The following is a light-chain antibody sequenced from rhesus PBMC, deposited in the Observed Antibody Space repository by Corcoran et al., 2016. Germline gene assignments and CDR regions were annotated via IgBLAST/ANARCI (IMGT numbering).Light chain of an antibody. CDR2: GAS. Sequence: DIQMSQSPSSLSAFVGDKVTITCRASQGISNALAWYQQKTGKAPKLLIYGASSLESGVPSRCSGSRSGTDFTLTLSSLQPEDFATYYCQQGYSTPYSFGQGTKVEIK. CDR1: QGISNA. J-gene: IGKJ2*01. V-gene: IGKV1-33*02. CDR3: QQGYSTPYS.